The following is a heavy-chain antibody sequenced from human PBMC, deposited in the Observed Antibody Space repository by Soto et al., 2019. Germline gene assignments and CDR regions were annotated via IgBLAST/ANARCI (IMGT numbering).Heavy chain of an antibody. CDR3: ARDDSSGYYQFDY. Sequence: SETLSLTCTVSGGSVSSGSYYWSWIRQPPGKGLQWIGFVSKGGSTNYNPSLRSRVTISVDTSKNQFSLRLTSVTAADTAVYYCARDDSSGYYQFDYWGQGSLVT. V-gene: IGHV4-61*01. J-gene: IGHJ4*02. CDR1: GGSVSSGSYY. D-gene: IGHD3-22*01. CDR2: VSKGGST.